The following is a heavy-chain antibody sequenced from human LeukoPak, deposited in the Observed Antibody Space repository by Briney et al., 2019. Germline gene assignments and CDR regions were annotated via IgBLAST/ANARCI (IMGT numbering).Heavy chain of an antibody. CDR1: GGSISSGSYY. J-gene: IGHJ4*02. CDR3: AREGYGGNSDLDY. CDR2: IYTSGST. D-gene: IGHD4-23*01. Sequence: SQTLSLTCTVSGGSISSGSYYWSWIRQPAGKGLEWIGRIYTSGSTNYNPSLKSRVTISVDTSKNQFSLKLSSVTAADTAVYYCAREGYGGNSDLDYWGQGTLVTVSS. V-gene: IGHV4-61*02.